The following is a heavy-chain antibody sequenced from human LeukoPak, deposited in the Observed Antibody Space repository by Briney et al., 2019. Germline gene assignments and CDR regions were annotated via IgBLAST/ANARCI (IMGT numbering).Heavy chain of an antibody. CDR1: GGSFSGYY. Sequence: SETLSLTCGVYGGSFSGYYWTWIRQPPGKGLEWIGEINLTGGTNYNPSLKSRATISVDTSKKHLSLKLSSVTAADTAVYYCARANRGPHRSGWYEKYFQHWGQGTLVTVSS. CDR2: INLTGGT. V-gene: IGHV4-34*01. CDR3: ARANRGPHRSGWYEKYFQH. J-gene: IGHJ1*01. D-gene: IGHD6-13*01.